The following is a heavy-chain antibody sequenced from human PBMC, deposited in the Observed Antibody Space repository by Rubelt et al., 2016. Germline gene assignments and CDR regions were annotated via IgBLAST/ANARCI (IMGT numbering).Heavy chain of an antibody. D-gene: IGHD2-21*02. V-gene: IGHV4-30-2*01. CDR2: IYHGGST. CDR3: VRGSHCCGDCYPHYYHGLDV. Sequence: QLQLQESGSGLVKSSQTLSLTCVVSGGSMSSGSYSWSWIRQPPGKGLEWVGYIYHGGSTHYNPSLKSRLTISVDRSKNQFSPKLWSVTAADTALYYCVRGSHCCGDCYPHYYHGLDVWGRGTTVTVSS. J-gene: IGHJ6*02. CDR1: GGSMSSGSYS.